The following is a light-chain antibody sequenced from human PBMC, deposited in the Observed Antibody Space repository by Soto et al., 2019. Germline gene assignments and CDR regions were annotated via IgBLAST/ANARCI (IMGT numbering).Light chain of an antibody. J-gene: IGLJ1*01. CDR1: SSATAAYKL. CDR2: EVS. Sequence: QSALTQPASVSGSPGQSITITCSGTSSATAAYKLVSWYQQHPGKAPKVLIFEVSNRPSGVSNRFSGSLSGNTASLTISGLQAEDEADYYCCSYAGSYPFVFGAGTKVTV. V-gene: IGLV2-14*01. CDR3: CSYAGSYPFV.